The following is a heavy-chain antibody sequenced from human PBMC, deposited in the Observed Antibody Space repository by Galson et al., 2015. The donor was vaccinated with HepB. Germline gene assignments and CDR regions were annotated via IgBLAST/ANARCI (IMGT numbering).Heavy chain of an antibody. CDR3: ARDYCSGVSCFFDF. CDR2: INPNSGGT. J-gene: IGHJ4*02. Sequence: SVKVSCKASGYTFIDYHMHWVRQAPGQGLEWMGRINPNSGGTHYAQKFQGRVTVTRDTSISTAYMELSRLRSDDTAVYYCARDYCSGVSCFFDFWGQGSLVTVSS. CDR1: GYTFIDYH. D-gene: IGHD2-15*01. V-gene: IGHV1-2*06.